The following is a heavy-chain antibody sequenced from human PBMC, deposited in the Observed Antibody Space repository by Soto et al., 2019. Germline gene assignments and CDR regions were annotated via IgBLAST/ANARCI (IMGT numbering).Heavy chain of an antibody. CDR1: GFTFSSYS. V-gene: IGHV3-21*01. J-gene: IGHJ6*02. CDR3: ARATYYYDSSRLPGV. D-gene: IGHD3-22*01. Sequence: GGSLRLSCAASGFTFSSYSMNWVRQAPGKGLEWVSSISSSSSYIYYADSVKGRFTISRDNAKNSLYLQMNSLRAEDTAVYYCARATYYYDSSRLPGVWGQGTTVTVSS. CDR2: ISSSSSYI.